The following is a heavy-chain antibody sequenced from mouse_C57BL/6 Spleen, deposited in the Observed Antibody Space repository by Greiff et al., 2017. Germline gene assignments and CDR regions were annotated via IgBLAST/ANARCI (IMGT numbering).Heavy chain of an antibody. Sequence: EVQLVESGGDLVKPGGSLKLSCAASGFTFSSYGMSWVRQTPDKRLEWVATISSGGSYTYYPDSVKGRFTISRDNAKNTLYLQMSSLKSEDTAMYYCARHEDDYDGYAMDDWGQGTSVTVSS. V-gene: IGHV5-6*01. CDR2: ISSGGSYT. J-gene: IGHJ4*01. CDR3: ARHEDDYDGYAMDD. CDR1: GFTFSSYG. D-gene: IGHD2-4*01.